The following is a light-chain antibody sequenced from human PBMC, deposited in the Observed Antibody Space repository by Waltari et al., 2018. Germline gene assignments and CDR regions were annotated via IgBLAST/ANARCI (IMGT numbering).Light chain of an antibody. V-gene: IGLV1-40*01. CDR3: QSYDSSLGGSV. CDR2: GNR. CDR1: SSNSGAGYD. J-gene: IGLJ2*01. Sequence: QSVLTQPPSVSGAPGQRVTISCTGSSSNSGAGYDVNWYQHLPGKAPKLLIYGNRHRPAGVPDRISGSKSGTSASLAITGLQAEDEADYYCQSYDSSLGGSVFGGGTKLTVL.